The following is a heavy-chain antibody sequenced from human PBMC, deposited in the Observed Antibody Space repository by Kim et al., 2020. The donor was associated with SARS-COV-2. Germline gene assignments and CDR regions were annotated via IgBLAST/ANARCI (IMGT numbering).Heavy chain of an antibody. V-gene: IGHV3-11*06. CDR3: ARRKLGYCSSTSCDNWFDP. D-gene: IGHD2-2*01. J-gene: IGHJ5*02. Sequence: GRFTISRDNAKNSLYLQMNSLRAEDTAVYYCARRKLGYCSSTSCDNWFDPWGQGTLVTVSS.